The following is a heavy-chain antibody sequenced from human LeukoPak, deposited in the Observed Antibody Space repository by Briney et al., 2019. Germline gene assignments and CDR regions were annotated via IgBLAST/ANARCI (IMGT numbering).Heavy chain of an antibody. CDR3: ANLGGRFGEFLIDY. V-gene: IGHV4-4*07. CDR2: IYTSGST. D-gene: IGHD3-10*01. CDR1: GGSISSYY. Sequence: SETLSLTCTVSGGSISSYYWSWIRQPAGKGLEWIGRIYTSGSTNYNPSLKSRVTISVDKSKNQFSLKLSSVTAADTAVYYCANLGGRFGEFLIDYWGQGTLVTVSS. J-gene: IGHJ4*02.